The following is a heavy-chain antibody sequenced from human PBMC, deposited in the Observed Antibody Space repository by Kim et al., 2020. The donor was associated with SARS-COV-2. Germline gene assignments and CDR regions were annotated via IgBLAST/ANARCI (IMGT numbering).Heavy chain of an antibody. CDR1: GFTFSSYA. D-gene: IGHD1-20*01. V-gene: IGHV3-23*01. Sequence: GGSLRLSCAASGFTFSSYAMSWVRQAPGKGLEWVSAISGSGGSTYYADSVKGRFTISRDNSKNTLYLQMNSLRAEDTAVYYCAKLYNWNDEGGYYFDYWGQGTLVTVSS. CDR3: AKLYNWNDEGGYYFDY. CDR2: ISGSGGST. J-gene: IGHJ4*02.